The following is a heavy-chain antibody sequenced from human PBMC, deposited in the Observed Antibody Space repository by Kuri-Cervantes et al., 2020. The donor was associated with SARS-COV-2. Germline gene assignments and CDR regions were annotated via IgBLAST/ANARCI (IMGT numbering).Heavy chain of an antibody. CDR3: AKDVAVGAHGVFDY. D-gene: IGHD1-26*01. V-gene: IGHV3-48*03. J-gene: IGHJ4*02. CDR2: ISSSGSTI. CDR1: GFTFSSYE. Sequence: GESLKISCAAFGFTFSSYEMNWVRQAPGKGLEWVSYISSSGSTIYYADSVKGRFTISRDNAKNSLYLQMNSLRAEDTAVYYCAKDVAVGAHGVFDYWGQGTLVTDSS.